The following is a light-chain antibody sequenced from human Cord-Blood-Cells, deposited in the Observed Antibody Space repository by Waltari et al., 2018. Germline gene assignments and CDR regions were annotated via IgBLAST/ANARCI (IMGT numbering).Light chain of an antibody. V-gene: IGKV1-33*01. CDR1: QDISNY. CDR2: DAS. Sequence: DIQMTQSPSSLSASVGDRVTITCQASQDISNYLNWYHQKPGKAPKLLIYDASNLETGVPSRFSGSGSGTDFTFTISSLQPEDIATYYCQQYDNLRLFTFGPGTKVDIK. J-gene: IGKJ3*01. CDR3: QQYDNLRLFT.